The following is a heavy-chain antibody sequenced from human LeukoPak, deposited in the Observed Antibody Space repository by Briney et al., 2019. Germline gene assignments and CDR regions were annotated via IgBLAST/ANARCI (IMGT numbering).Heavy chain of an antibody. V-gene: IGHV4-34*01. D-gene: IGHD2-21*02. Sequence: SETLSLTCAVSGVSFDDYYWSWVRQTPGKGLEWIGEINHSGYTNDSPSLKSRVTLSVDTSRKQFSLNLRSVTVADTGIYYCTRMTAGHDYWGQGTLVTVSS. CDR1: GVSFDDYY. CDR3: TRMTAGHDY. J-gene: IGHJ4*02. CDR2: INHSGYT.